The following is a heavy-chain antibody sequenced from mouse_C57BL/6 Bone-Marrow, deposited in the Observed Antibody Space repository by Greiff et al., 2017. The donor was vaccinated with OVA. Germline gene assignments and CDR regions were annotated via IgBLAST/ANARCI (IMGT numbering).Heavy chain of an antibody. CDR3: ARLGLRRDY. V-gene: IGHV1-19*01. CDR2: INPYNGGT. CDR1: GYTFTDYY. D-gene: IGHD2-4*01. J-gene: IGHJ2*01. Sequence: VQLQQSGPVLVKPGASVKMSCKASGYTFTDYYMNWVKQSHGKSLEWTGVINPYNGGTSYNQKFKGKATLTVDKSSSTAYMELNSLTSEDSAVYYCARLGLRRDYWGQGTTLTVSS.